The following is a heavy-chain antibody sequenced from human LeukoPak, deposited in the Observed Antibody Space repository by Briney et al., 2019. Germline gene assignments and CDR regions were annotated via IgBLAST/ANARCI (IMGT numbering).Heavy chain of an antibody. D-gene: IGHD1-14*01. CDR3: ASWAGGNEPVASFDY. V-gene: IGHV1-2*02. Sequence: ASVTVSFKPTVYSFTAYYIFWMRQAPGQGRECMGWINLYNGATKYAQRFQSRVTMTRDTSISTAYMELSRLRSDDTATYYCASWAGGNEPVASFDYWGQGTLVTVSS. J-gene: IGHJ4*02. CDR2: INLYNGAT. CDR1: VYSFTAYY.